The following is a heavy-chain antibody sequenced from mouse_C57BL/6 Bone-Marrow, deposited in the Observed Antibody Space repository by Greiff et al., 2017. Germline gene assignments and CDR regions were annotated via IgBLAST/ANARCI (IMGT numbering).Heavy chain of an antibody. V-gene: IGHV1-4*01. Sequence: VQLHQSGAELARPGASVKMSCKASGYTFTSYTMHWVKQRPGQGLEWIGYINPSSGYTKYNQKFKDKATLTADKSSSTAYMQLSSLTAEDSAVYYCAITTVVAFDYWGQGTTLTVAS. D-gene: IGHD1-1*01. J-gene: IGHJ2*01. CDR3: AITTVVAFDY. CDR1: GYTFTSYT. CDR2: INPSSGYT.